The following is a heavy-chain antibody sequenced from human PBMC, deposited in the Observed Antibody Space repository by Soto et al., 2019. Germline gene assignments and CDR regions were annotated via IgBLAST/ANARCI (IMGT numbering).Heavy chain of an antibody. CDR3: ARRRAMVRSWFDP. D-gene: IGHD3-10*01. Sequence: QVQLQQWGAGLLKPSETLSLTCAVYGGSFSGYYWSWIRQPPGKGLEWIGEINHSGSTNYNPSLKSRVTISVDTSKNQFSLKLSSVTAADTAVYYCARRRAMVRSWFDPWGQGTLVTVSS. CDR2: INHSGST. CDR1: GGSFSGYY. J-gene: IGHJ5*02. V-gene: IGHV4-34*01.